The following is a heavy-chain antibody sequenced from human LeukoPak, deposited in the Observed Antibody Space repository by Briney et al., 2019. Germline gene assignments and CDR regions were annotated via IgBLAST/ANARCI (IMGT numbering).Heavy chain of an antibody. D-gene: IGHD2-2*01. CDR1: GFSLSSYA. CDR2: ISGSGGST. Sequence: GGSLSLSCAASGFSLSSYALTWVRQAPGKGLEWVSAISGSGGSTYYADSVKGRFTISRDNSKNTLYLQMNSLRAEDTAVYYCAKDTGDIVVVPAASIYYFDYWGQGTLVTVSS. CDR3: AKDTGDIVVVPAASIYYFDY. V-gene: IGHV3-23*01. J-gene: IGHJ4*02.